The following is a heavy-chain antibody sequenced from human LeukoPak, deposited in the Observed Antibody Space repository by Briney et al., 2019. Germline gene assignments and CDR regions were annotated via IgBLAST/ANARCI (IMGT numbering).Heavy chain of an antibody. CDR2: ISDSGST. CDR1: GGSISPYY. CDR3: ARAGRITVFGVVLDNFDG. J-gene: IGHJ4*02. V-gene: IGHV4-59*01. D-gene: IGHD3-3*01. Sequence: SETLSLTCTVSGGSISPYYWTWIRQPPGKGLEWIGYISDSGSTNYNPSLKSRVTISVDMSKNQFSLKLNSVIAADTAVYYCARAGRITVFGVVLDNFDGWGQGTLVTVSS.